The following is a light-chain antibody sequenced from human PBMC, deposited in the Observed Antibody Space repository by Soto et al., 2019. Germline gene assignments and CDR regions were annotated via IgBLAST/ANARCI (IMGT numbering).Light chain of an antibody. V-gene: IGLV2-23*02. CDR2: EVN. CDR1: RSDVGSYNL. CDR3: CSYAGSDTGA. J-gene: IGLJ3*02. Sequence: QSVLTQPASVSGSPGQSITISCSGSRSDVGSYNLVSWYQQHPGKAPKLMIYEVNKRPSGFSNRFSGSKSGNTASLTISGLQAEDEADYYCCSYAGSDTGAFGGGTKVTVL.